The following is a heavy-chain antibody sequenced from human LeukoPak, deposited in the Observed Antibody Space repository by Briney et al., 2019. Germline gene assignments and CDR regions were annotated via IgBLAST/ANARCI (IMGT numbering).Heavy chain of an antibody. CDR1: GFTFSFAW. V-gene: IGHV3-15*01. CDR2: IKSKTDGETT. D-gene: IGHD2-2*01. J-gene: IGHJ4*02. CDR3: TTQSQPAAYFDY. Sequence: GGSLRLSCVASGFTFSFAWMNWVRQAPGKGLEWVGRIKSKTDGETTEYAAPVKGRFTISGDDSKNTLYLQMNSLQTEDTAVYYCTTQSQPAAYFDYWGQGILVTVSS.